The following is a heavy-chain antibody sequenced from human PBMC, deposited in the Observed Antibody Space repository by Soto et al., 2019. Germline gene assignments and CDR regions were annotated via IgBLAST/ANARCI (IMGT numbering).Heavy chain of an antibody. V-gene: IGHV4-31*03. CDR3: ARAPHYEILAAIDY. D-gene: IGHD3-9*01. J-gene: IGHJ4*02. Sequence: QVQLQESGPGLVRPSQTLSLTCTVSGASVNSDVYYWTWIRQHPEKGLEWIGYIYDSGSTYYNPSLESRVSISLDTPNNQFSLNLKSVPATNTAIYYCARAPHYEILAAIDYWGQGTLVTVSS. CDR2: IYDSGST. CDR1: GASVNSDVYY.